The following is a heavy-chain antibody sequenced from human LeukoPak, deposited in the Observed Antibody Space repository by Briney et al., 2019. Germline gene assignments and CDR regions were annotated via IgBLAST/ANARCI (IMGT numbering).Heavy chain of an antibody. CDR1: VFTFSSYV. V-gene: IGHV3-23*01. CDR3: ANRPLSGSHYFDY. Sequence: GGSLRLSCAASVFTFSSYVMSWVRQAPGKGLEWVSTISGSGGNTYYADSVKGRFTISRDNSKNTLYLQMNSLRAEDTAVYYCANRPLSGSHYFDYWGQGTLVTVSS. J-gene: IGHJ4*02. CDR2: ISGSGGNT. D-gene: IGHD1-26*01.